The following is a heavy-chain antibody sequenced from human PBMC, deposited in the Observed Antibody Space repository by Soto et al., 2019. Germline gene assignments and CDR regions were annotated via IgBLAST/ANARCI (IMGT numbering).Heavy chain of an antibody. J-gene: IGHJ4*02. Sequence: EVQLVESGGGLVQPGGSLRLSCAASGFTFSFYSMNWVRQAPGKGLEWVSYISSTSSTIYYADSAKGRFTISRDNAKTSLYLQMNSLRAEDTAEYYCARVPIAVDEHFDYWGQGTLVTVSS. CDR1: GFTFSFYS. CDR3: ARVPIAVDEHFDY. D-gene: IGHD2-2*01. CDR2: ISSTSSTI. V-gene: IGHV3-48*01.